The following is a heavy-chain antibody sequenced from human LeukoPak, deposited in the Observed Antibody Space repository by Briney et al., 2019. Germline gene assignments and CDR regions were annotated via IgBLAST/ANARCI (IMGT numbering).Heavy chain of an antibody. CDR3: AKGSGGYCYGMDV. V-gene: IGHV3-33*06. CDR1: GFIFSNYV. CDR2: IWYDGGNR. J-gene: IGHJ6*02. Sequence: GGSLRLSCAASGFIFSNYVMHWVRQAPGKGLEWVAVIWYDGGNRNYADSVKGRFTISRDNSKNTLFLQMNSLTAEDTAVYYCAKGSGGYCYGMDVWGQGTTVTVSS. D-gene: IGHD2-8*02.